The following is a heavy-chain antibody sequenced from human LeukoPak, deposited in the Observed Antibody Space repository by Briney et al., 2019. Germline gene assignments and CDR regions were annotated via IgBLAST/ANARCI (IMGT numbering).Heavy chain of an antibody. D-gene: IGHD2-15*01. Sequence: GGSLRLSCAASGFTFSSYWMHWVRQAPGKGLVWVSRINSDGSSTSCADSVKGRFTITRDNAKNTLYLQMNSLRAEDTAVYYCARQYCSGGSCYFRSYYYYYMDVWGKGTTVTVSS. CDR2: INSDGSST. CDR3: ARQYCSGGSCYFRSYYYYYMDV. V-gene: IGHV3-74*01. J-gene: IGHJ6*03. CDR1: GFTFSSYW.